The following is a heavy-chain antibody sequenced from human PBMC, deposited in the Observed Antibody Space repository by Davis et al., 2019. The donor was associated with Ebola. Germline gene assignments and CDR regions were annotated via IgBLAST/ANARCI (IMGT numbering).Heavy chain of an antibody. Sequence: AASVKVSCKAVGGTLTSYAMTWVRQAPGQGLEWMGGIIPVFRTANYAQKFQGRVTITADESTRTAYMELSGLRSEDTAVYYCAHLGTQGYCSGGGCHGYLDYWGQGTLVIVSS. J-gene: IGHJ4*02. CDR3: AHLGTQGYCSGGGCHGYLDY. V-gene: IGHV1-69*13. D-gene: IGHD2-15*01. CDR1: GGTLTSYA. CDR2: IIPVFRTA.